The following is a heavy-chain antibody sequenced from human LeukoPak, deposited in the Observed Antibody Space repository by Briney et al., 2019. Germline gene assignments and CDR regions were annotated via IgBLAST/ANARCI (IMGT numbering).Heavy chain of an antibody. CDR1: GGSITSYY. CDR3: ARRSDWFDP. V-gene: IGHV4-59*08. CDR2: IYYTGST. Sequence: SETLSLTCSVSGGSITSYYWTWIRQPPGKGLEWIGYIYYTGSTNYNPSLKSRATISIDTSKKQVSLKLNSVTAADTAVYYCARRSDWFDPWGQGTLVTVSS. J-gene: IGHJ5*02.